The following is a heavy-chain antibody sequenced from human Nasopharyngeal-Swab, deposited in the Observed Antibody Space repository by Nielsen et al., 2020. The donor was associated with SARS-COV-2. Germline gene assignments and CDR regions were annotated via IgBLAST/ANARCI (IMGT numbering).Heavy chain of an antibody. V-gene: IGHV3-7*01. J-gene: IGHJ6*03. D-gene: IGHD6-19*01. CDR1: GFTFSNYR. Sequence: GESLKISCAASGFTFSNYRMTWVRQAPGKGLEWVATIEDYGSEKYYVDSVKGRFTISRDNAKNSLYLQMNSLRAEDTAVYYCAREGSDSSGPGEYYYFYMDVWGKGTTVTVSS. CDR3: AREGSDSSGPGEYYYFYMDV. CDR2: IEDYGSEK.